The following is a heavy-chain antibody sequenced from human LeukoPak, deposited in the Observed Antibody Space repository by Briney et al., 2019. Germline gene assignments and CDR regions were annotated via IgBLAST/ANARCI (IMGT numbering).Heavy chain of an antibody. CDR2: IYYSGST. V-gene: IGHV4-59*08. J-gene: IGHJ4*02. CDR1: GGSISSYY. Sequence: PSETLSLTCTVSGGSISSYYWSWIRQPPGKGLEWIGYIYYSGSTNYNTSLKSRVPISVDTSKNQFSLKLSSVTAADTAVYYCARHGWPGITMIVFTPYFDYWGQGTLVTVSS. CDR3: ARHGWPGITMIVFTPYFDY. D-gene: IGHD3-22*01.